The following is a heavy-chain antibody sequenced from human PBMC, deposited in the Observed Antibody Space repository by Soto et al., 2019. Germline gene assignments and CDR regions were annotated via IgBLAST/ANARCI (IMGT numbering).Heavy chain of an antibody. CDR2: MNPNSGNT. CDR1: GYTFTSYD. V-gene: IGHV1-8*01. J-gene: IGHJ4*02. D-gene: IGHD6-19*01. Sequence: QVQLVQSGAEVKKPGSSVKVSCKASGYTFTSYDINWVRQATGQGLEWMGWMNPNSGNTGYAQKFQGRVTMTRNTSISPAAMDMGSMRSEDTAVYYCPGEYSRGWSKDWGQGTLVTVSS. CDR3: PGEYSRGWSKD.